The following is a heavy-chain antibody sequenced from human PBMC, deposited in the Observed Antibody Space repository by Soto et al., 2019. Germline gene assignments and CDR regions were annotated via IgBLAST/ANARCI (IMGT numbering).Heavy chain of an antibody. CDR3: ARGREMATITGYYYGMDV. J-gene: IGHJ6*02. D-gene: IGHD5-12*01. V-gene: IGHV3-30-3*01. CDR1: GFTFSSYA. CDR2: ISYDGSNK. Sequence: QVQLVESGGGVVQPGRSLRLSCAASGFTFSSYAMHWVRQAPGKGLEWVAVISYDGSNKYYADSVKGRFTISRDNSKNTLYLQMNSLRAEDTAVYYCARGREMATITGYYYGMDVWGQGTTVTVSS.